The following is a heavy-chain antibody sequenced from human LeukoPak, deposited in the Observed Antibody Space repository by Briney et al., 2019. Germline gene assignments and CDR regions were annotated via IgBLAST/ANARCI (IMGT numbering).Heavy chain of an antibody. CDR3: ARYYGAGSYSAYYYFGMDV. V-gene: IGHV4-59*08. J-gene: IGHJ6*02. D-gene: IGHD3-10*01. CDR1: GVSIRSYY. CDR2: IYYSGST. Sequence: SEALSLTCTVSGVSIRSYYWSWIRQSPGKGLEWIGYIYYSGSTNYNPSLKSRVTISVDTSKNQFSLRLSSVTAADTAVYYCARYYGAGSYSAYYYFGMDVWGQGTTVTVSS.